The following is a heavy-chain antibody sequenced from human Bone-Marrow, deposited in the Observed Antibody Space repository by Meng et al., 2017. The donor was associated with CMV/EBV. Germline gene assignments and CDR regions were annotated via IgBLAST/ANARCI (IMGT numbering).Heavy chain of an antibody. V-gene: IGHV3-21*01. CDR3: ARDLESYFQAGDLDG. D-gene: IGHD1-26*01. Sequence: GESLKISCAASGFTVSSYSMNWVRQAPEKGLEWVSSISRSGRYIYYADSVKGRFTISRDNAKNSRYLQMNTLRAEDTAVYYCARDLESYFQAGDLDGWGQGTLVTVSS. CDR2: ISRSGRYI. J-gene: IGHJ4*01. CDR1: GFTVSSYS.